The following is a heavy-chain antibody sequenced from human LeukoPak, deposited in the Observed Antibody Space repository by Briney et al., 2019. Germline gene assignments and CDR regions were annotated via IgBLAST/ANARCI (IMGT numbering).Heavy chain of an antibody. Sequence: AGGSLRLSCAASGFTFSDYWGNWVRQSPGKGLEWVANIKQDGSERKYLDSVKGRFTISRDNAKNSLYLQMDFLRVEDTAVYYCVRGGRGERPNYWGQGTLVTVSS. D-gene: IGHD1-26*01. J-gene: IGHJ4*02. CDR2: IKQDGSER. CDR1: GFTFSDYW. V-gene: IGHV3-7*01. CDR3: VRGGRGERPNY.